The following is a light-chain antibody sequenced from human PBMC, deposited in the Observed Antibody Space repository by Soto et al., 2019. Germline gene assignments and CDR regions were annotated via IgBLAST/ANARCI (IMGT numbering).Light chain of an antibody. V-gene: IGKV3-11*01. CDR2: DAS. Sequence: EIVLIQSPATLSLSPGERATLSCRASQSVSSNLAWYQQNPGQAPRLLIFDASNRATGIPARFSGSGSGTDFTLTISSLEPEDFAIYSCQQHSNWITLGGGTKVDIK. CDR3: QQHSNWIT. J-gene: IGKJ4*01. CDR1: QSVSSN.